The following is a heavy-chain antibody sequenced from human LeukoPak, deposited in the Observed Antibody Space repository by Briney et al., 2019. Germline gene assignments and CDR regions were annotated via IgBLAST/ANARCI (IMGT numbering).Heavy chain of an antibody. CDR1: GFTFSSYA. V-gene: IGHV3-23*01. J-gene: IGHJ3*02. Sequence: GGSLRLSCAASGFTFSSYAMSWVRQAPGKGLEWVSVISGSGGSTHYTDPVNGRFTISRDNSKNTLYLQMNSLRAEDTAVYYCAKEPDTAMEDAFDIWGQGTMVTVSS. CDR2: ISGSGGST. CDR3: AKEPDTAMEDAFDI. D-gene: IGHD5-18*01.